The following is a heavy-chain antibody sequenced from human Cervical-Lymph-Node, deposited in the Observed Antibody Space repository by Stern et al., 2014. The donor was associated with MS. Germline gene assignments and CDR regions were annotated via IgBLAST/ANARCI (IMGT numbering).Heavy chain of an antibody. D-gene: IGHD2-15*01. CDR3: ASLGCSGGTYYGMDV. J-gene: IGHJ6*02. CDR1: GYTFTSYD. Sequence: VQLLESGAEVKKPGASVKVSCKASGYTFTSYDINWVRQATGQGLEWMGWVNPNSGNTGYAQKFQGRVTMTRNTSISTAYMELSSLRSEDTAVYYCASLGCSGGTYYGMDVWGQGTTVTVSS. CDR2: VNPNSGNT. V-gene: IGHV1-8*01.